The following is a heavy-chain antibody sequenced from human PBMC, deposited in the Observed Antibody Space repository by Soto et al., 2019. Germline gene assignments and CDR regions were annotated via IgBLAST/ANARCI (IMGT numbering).Heavy chain of an antibody. V-gene: IGHV3-33*01. CDR2: IWYDGRNK. J-gene: IGHJ6*02. D-gene: IGHD2-15*01. CDR1: GFTFSSYG. Sequence: QVQLVESGGGVVQPGRSLRLSCAASGFTFSSYGMHWVRQAPGKGLEWVAVIWYDGRNKYYADSVKGRFTISRDNSKNTLHLQMNSPRAEDTAVYYCARDHTDIVSHYGMDGWGQGTTVTVSS. CDR3: ARDHTDIVSHYGMDG.